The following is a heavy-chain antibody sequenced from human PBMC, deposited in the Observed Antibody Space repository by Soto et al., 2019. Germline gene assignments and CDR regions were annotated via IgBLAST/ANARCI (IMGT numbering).Heavy chain of an antibody. V-gene: IGHV3-48*01. D-gene: IGHD3-16*01. CDR2: ISSRSRVI. Sequence: EVQLVESGGGLVQPGGSLRLSCATSGFILSDCAMNWVRHAPGKGLEWVSYISSRSRVIDYADSVKGRFTVSIDNSRNSLYLPMNSLRAEDTAVYYCAMDLSWGSNSYYYMDVWGKGTPVTVSS. CDR3: AMDLSWGSNSYYYMDV. J-gene: IGHJ6*03. CDR1: GFILSDCA.